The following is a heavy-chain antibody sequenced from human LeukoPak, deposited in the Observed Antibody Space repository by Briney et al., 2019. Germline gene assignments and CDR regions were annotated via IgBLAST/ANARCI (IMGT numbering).Heavy chain of an antibody. CDR2: IIPILGIA. D-gene: IGHD3-9*01. CDR1: GGTFISYA. V-gene: IGHV1-69*04. J-gene: IGHJ4*02. Sequence: SVKVSCKASGGTFISYAISWVRQAPGQGLEWMGRIIPILGIANYAQKFQGRVTITADKSTSTAYMELSSLRSEDTAVYYCARDLGESNYDILTGYPEEYYFDYWGQGTLATVSS. CDR3: ARDLGESNYDILTGYPEEYYFDY.